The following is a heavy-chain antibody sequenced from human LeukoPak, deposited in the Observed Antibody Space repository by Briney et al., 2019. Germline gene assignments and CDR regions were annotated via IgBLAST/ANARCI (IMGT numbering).Heavy chain of an antibody. D-gene: IGHD5-24*01. V-gene: IGHV1-18*01. CDR3: ARDGDGYEHLPLEY. CDR2: ISGYNGNT. CDR1: GYTFKRYG. Sequence: ASVKVSCKASGYTFKRYGISWVRQAPGQGLEWMGWISGYNGNTNYAQKLQGRVTMTTDTSTSTAYMELRSLRSDDTAVYYCARDGDGYEHLPLEYWGQGTLVTVSS. J-gene: IGHJ4*02.